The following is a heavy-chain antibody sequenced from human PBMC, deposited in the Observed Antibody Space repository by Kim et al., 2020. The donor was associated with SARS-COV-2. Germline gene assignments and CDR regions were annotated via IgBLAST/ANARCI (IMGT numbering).Heavy chain of an antibody. Sequence: SETLSLTCTVYGGSFSGYYWSWIRQPPGKGLEWIGEINHSGSTNYNPSLKSRVTISEDTSKNQFSLKLSSVTAADTAVYYCARGWNYDSLTGYYIPFDP. V-gene: IGHV4-34*01. CDR3: ARGWNYDSLTGYYIPFDP. CDR2: INHSGST. J-gene: IGHJ5*02. D-gene: IGHD3-9*01. CDR1: GGSFSGYY.